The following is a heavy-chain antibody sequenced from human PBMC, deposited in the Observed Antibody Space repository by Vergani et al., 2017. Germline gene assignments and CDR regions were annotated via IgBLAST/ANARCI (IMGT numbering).Heavy chain of an antibody. J-gene: IGHJ4*02. CDR3: ARAYCSSTSCYGGY. D-gene: IGHD2-2*01. CDR1: GFTFSSYS. Sequence: EVQLVESGGGLVKPGGSLRLSCAASGFTFSSYSMNWVRQAPGKGLEWVSSSSSSSSYIYYADSVKGRFTISRDNAKNSLYLQMNSLRAEDTAVYYCARAYCSSTSCYGGYWGQGTLVTVSS. CDR2: SSSSSSYI. V-gene: IGHV3-21*01.